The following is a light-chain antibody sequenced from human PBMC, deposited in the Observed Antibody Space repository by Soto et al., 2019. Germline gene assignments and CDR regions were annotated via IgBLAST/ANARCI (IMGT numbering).Light chain of an antibody. V-gene: IGLV1-44*01. J-gene: IGLJ2*01. CDR2: SNN. Sequence: QSVLTQPPSASGTPGQRVTISCSGSSSNIGSNTVNWYQQLPRTAPKHLIYSNNQRPSGVPARFSGSKSGTSASLAISGLQYEDEADYYCAAWDDSRNGYVVFGGGTKLTVL. CDR3: AAWDDSRNGYVV. CDR1: SSNIGSNT.